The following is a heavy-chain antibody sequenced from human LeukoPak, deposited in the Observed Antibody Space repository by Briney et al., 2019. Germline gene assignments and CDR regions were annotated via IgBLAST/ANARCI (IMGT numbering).Heavy chain of an antibody. CDR1: GGTFSSYA. V-gene: IGHV1-69*01. CDR2: IIPLFGTA. Sequence: SVKVSCKASGGTFSSYAISWVRQAPGQGLEWMGGIIPLFGTANYAQKFQGRVTITADESTSTAYMELSSLRSEDTAVYYCARDQGVITRDSSGYYYFDYWGQGTLVTVSS. D-gene: IGHD3-22*01. CDR3: ARDQGVITRDSSGYYYFDY. J-gene: IGHJ4*02.